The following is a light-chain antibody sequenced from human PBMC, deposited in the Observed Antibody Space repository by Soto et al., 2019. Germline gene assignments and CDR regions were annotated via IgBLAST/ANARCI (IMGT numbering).Light chain of an antibody. CDR2: DVS. Sequence: QSALTQPASVSGSPGQSITISCTGTSSDVGAYNFVSWYQQHPGKVPKLMIFDVSSRPSGVSDRFSGSKSGNTASLTISGLQAEDEADYYFQCYDVNIRGVFGGGTKLTVL. CDR3: QCYDVNIRGV. J-gene: IGLJ3*02. V-gene: IGLV2-14*03. CDR1: SSDVGAYNF.